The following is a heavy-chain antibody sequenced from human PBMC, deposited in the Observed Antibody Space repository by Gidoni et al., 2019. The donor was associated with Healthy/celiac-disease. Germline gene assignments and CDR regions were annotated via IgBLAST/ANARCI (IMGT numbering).Heavy chain of an antibody. CDR2: INPNSGGT. D-gene: IGHD6-19*01. Sequence: QVQLVQSGAEVTKPGASVKVSCKASGYTFTGYYMHWVRQAPGQGLEWMGWINPNSGGTNYAQKFQGRVTMTRDTSISTAYMELSRLRSDDTAVYYCARGSSRWLVRDAFDIWGQGTMVTVSS. CDR1: GYTFTGYY. V-gene: IGHV1-2*02. J-gene: IGHJ3*02. CDR3: ARGSSRWLVRDAFDI.